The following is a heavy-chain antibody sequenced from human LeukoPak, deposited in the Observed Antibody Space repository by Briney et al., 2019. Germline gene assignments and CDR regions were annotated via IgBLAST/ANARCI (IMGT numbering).Heavy chain of an antibody. Sequence: HGASVKVSCKASGYTFTGYYMHWVRQAPGQGLEWMGWINPNSGGTNYAQKFQGRVTMTRDTSISTAYMELSRLGSDDTAVYYCARASGSSSWLNIDYWGQGTLVTVSS. CDR1: GYTFTGYY. J-gene: IGHJ4*02. CDR2: INPNSGGT. D-gene: IGHD6-13*01. V-gene: IGHV1-2*02. CDR3: ARASGSSSWLNIDY.